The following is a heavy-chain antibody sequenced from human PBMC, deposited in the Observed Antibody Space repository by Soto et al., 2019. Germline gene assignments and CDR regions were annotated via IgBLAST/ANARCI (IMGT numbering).Heavy chain of an antibody. V-gene: IGHV3-9*01. J-gene: IGHJ4*02. CDR1: GFTFDDYA. D-gene: IGHD4-17*01. CDR3: ASSRGTTVTSFDY. Sequence: EVQLVESGGGLVQPGRSLRLSCAASGFTFDDYAMHWVRQAPGKGLEWVSGISWNSGSIGYADSVKGRFTISRDNAKNSLYLQMNSLRAEDTALYYCASSRGTTVTSFDYWGQGTLVTVSS. CDR2: ISWNSGSI.